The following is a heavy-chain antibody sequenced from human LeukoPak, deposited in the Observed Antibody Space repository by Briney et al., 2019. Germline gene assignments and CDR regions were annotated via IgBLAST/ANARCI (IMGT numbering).Heavy chain of an antibody. D-gene: IGHD3/OR15-3a*01. Sequence: PSETLSLTCAVYGGSFSGYYWGWIRQPPGKGLEWIGTIYYGGSTHYNPSLKSRITISAETSKNQFSLKLSSVTAADTAVYYCARLTFGGFDPWGQGTLVTVSS. CDR3: ARLTFGGFDP. CDR2: IYYGGST. CDR1: GGSFSGYY. J-gene: IGHJ5*02. V-gene: IGHV4-34*01.